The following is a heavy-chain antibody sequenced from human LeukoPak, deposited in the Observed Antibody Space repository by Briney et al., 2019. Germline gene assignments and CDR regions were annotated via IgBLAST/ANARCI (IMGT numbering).Heavy chain of an antibody. V-gene: IGHV3-30*04. D-gene: IGHD6-19*01. Sequence: GGSLRLSCAVSGISVSSYAVHWVRQAPGKGLEWVAVMPQDGSNEHYADSVKGRFTISRDMSKNTVFLLMNSLRGEDTAVYYCARAGSSGSYYMYYGMDVWGQGTTVVVPS. J-gene: IGHJ6*02. CDR2: MPQDGSNE. CDR1: GISVSSYA. CDR3: ARAGSSGSYYMYYGMDV.